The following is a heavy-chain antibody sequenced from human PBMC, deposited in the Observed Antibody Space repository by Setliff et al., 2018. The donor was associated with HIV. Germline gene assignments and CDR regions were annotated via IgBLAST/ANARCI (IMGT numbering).Heavy chain of an antibody. Sequence: GGSLRLSCAVSGFTFSSYTMNWVRQAPGKGLEWISSITRSGDYMYYADSVKGRFTISRDNAKNLLYLRMNTLRADDTAVYYCLRGDARDYWGQGTLVTVSS. D-gene: IGHD3-10*01. V-gene: IGHV3-21*06. CDR2: ITRSGDYM. CDR1: GFTFSSYT. J-gene: IGHJ4*02. CDR3: LRGDARDY.